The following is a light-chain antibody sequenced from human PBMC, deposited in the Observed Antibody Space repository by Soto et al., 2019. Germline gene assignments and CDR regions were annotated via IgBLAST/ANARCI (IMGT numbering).Light chain of an antibody. J-gene: IGKJ2*01. V-gene: IGKV4-1*01. CDR3: QLYYNTPPYT. CDR1: QSVLYGSDKKSY. Sequence: DIVMTQSPESLAVSLGERATINWKSSQSVLYGSDKKSYLAWYQQKPGQPPKLLIYWASTRESGVPDRFSGSGSGTDFTLTISSLQAEDVAVYYCQLYYNTPPYTFGQGTKLEIK. CDR2: WAS.